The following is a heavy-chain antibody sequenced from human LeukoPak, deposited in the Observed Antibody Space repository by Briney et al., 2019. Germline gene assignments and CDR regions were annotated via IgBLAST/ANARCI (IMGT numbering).Heavy chain of an antibody. CDR1: GGSFSGYY. D-gene: IGHD3-22*01. V-gene: IGHV4-59*01. Sequence: PSETLSLTCAVYGGSFSGYYWSWIRQPPGKGLEWIGYIYYSGSTNYNPSLKSRVTISVDTSKNQFSLKLSSVTAADTAVYYCARGYYDSSGYYPWGQGTLVTVSS. CDR3: ARGYYDSSGYYP. CDR2: IYYSGST. J-gene: IGHJ5*02.